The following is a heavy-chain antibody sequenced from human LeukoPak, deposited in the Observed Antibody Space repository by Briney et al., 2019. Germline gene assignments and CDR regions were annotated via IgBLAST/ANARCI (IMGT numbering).Heavy chain of an antibody. CDR3: TRSYSPFDY. Sequence: GGSLRLSCAASGFTFTDYWMSWVRQAPGKGLEWVANIKHDGGERYYVDSVKGRFTISRDNAKNSLYLQMNSLRAEDTAVYYCTRSYSPFDYWGQGTLVTVSS. CDR1: GFTFTDYW. CDR2: IKHDGGER. J-gene: IGHJ4*02. V-gene: IGHV3-7*05. D-gene: IGHD6-13*01.